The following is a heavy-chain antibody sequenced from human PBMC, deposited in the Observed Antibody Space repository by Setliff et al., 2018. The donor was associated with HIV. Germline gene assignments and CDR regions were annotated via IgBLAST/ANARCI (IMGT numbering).Heavy chain of an antibody. J-gene: IGHJ4*02. V-gene: IGHV1-46*01. Sequence: GASVKVSCKASGYTFTSCFLHWVRQAPGQGLEYMGIINPSDGSADYVEKFQDRVTITRDTSTSTVYMEMSSLRSEDTAIYYCAKEYHTAATGTRVANYFDYWARERWSPSPQ. CDR1: GYTFTSCF. CDR3: AKEYHTAATGTRVANYFDY. CDR2: INPSDGSA. D-gene: IGHD6-13*01.